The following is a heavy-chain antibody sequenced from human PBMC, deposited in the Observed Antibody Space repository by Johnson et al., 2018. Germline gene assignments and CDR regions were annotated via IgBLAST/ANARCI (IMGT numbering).Heavy chain of an antibody. CDR3: ARYGGGFTRFDY. Sequence: QVQLQQWGAGLLKPSEILSLTCAVYGGSFSAYHWSWIRQPPGKGLEWIGEINHSGSTNYNPSLKSRVTISVDTSKNQFSLKLRSVTAADTAVYYCARYGGGFTRFDYWGQGTLVTVSS. J-gene: IGHJ4*02. CDR2: INHSGST. D-gene: IGHD3-16*01. V-gene: IGHV4-34*01. CDR1: GGSFSAYH.